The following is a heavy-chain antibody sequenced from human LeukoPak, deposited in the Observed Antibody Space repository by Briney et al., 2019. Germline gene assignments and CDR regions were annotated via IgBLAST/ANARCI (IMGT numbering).Heavy chain of an antibody. J-gene: IGHJ4*02. Sequence: ASVKVSCKASGYTFTSYGISWVRQAPGQGLEWMGWISAYNGNTNYAQKLQGRVTMTTDTSTSTAYMELRSLRSDDTAVYYCARYDSSGYYDNYFDYWGQGTLVTVSS. CDR1: GYTFTSYG. V-gene: IGHV1-18*01. CDR3: ARYDSSGYYDNYFDY. CDR2: ISAYNGNT. D-gene: IGHD3-22*01.